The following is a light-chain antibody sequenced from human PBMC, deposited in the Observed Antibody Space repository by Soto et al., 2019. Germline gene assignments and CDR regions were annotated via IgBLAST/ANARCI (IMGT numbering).Light chain of an antibody. CDR2: RDN. Sequence: QAVVTQPPSASGTPGQRVTISCSGSSSNIGKNYVYWYQQLPGTAPKLLIYRDNQRPSGVPDRLSGSKSGTSASLAISGLRSEDEAHYYCAAWDDSLSGVVFGGGTQLTVL. CDR1: SSNIGKNY. CDR3: AAWDDSLSGVV. V-gene: IGLV1-47*01. J-gene: IGLJ2*01.